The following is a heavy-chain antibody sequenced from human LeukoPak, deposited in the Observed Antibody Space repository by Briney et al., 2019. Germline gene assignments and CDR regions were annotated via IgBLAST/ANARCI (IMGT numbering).Heavy chain of an antibody. CDR2: MYFSGST. D-gene: IGHD1-26*01. Sequence: PSETLSLTSTVSGGSVSSSFYYWGWIRQPPGKGLEWIGSMYFSGSTPYNPSLKSRVTISVDTSKNQFSLKLTSVTAAGTAVYYCANAASYSVDYWGQGTLVTVSS. CDR1: GGSVSSSFYY. V-gene: IGHV4-39*01. CDR3: ANAASYSVDY. J-gene: IGHJ4*02.